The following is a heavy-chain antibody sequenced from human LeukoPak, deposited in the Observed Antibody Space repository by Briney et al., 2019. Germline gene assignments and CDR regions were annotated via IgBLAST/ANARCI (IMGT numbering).Heavy chain of an antibody. CDR2: IYYSETT. V-gene: IGHV4-59*12. CDR3: AREGITGTYYFDY. Sequence: SETLSLTCTVSGGSISNYFWSWIRQPPGKGLECIGYIYYSETTNYNPSFKSRVTVSVDTSKNQFSLKLSSVTAADTAVYYCAREGITGTYYFDYWGQGTLVTVSS. CDR1: GGSISNYF. D-gene: IGHD1-20*01. J-gene: IGHJ4*02.